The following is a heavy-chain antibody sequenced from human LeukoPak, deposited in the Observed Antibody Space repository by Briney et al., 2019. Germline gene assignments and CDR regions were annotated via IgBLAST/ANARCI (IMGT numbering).Heavy chain of an antibody. CDR2: FDPEDGET. Sequence: ASVKVSCKDSVYTLTELSMHWVREAPGKGLEWMGGFDPEDGETIYAQKFQGRVTMTEDTSTDTAYMELSSLRSEDTAVYYCATDRRSSSSWFGFNFDYYGQGTLVTVSS. CDR1: VYTLTELS. J-gene: IGHJ4*02. V-gene: IGHV1-24*01. CDR3: ATDRRSSSSWFGFNFDY. D-gene: IGHD6-13*01.